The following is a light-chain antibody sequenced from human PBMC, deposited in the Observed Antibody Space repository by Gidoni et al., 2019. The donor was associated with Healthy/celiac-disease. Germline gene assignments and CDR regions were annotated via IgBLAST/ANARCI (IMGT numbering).Light chain of an antibody. V-gene: IGLV1-47*01. CDR2: RNN. CDR1: SSNIGSNY. Sequence: SVLTQPPSASVTPGQRVTISCSGSSSNIGSNYVYWYQQPPGTAPKLLIYRNNQRPSGVPDRFSGSKSGTSASLAISGLRSEDEADYYCAAWDDSLSGRVFGGGTKLTVL. J-gene: IGLJ3*02. CDR3: AAWDDSLSGRV.